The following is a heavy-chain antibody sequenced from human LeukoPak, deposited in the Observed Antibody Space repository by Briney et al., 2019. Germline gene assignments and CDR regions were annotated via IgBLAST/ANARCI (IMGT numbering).Heavy chain of an antibody. CDR1: GYTFTSYA. J-gene: IGHJ3*02. CDR2: INTNTENP. D-gene: IGHD3-10*01. V-gene: IGHV7-4-1*02. CDR3: ARALRGGAFDI. Sequence: ASVKVSCKASGYTFTSYAMNWVRQATGQGLEWMGWINTNTENPTYAQGFTGRFVFSLDTSVSTAYLQISSLKAEDTAAYFCARALRGGAFDIWGQGTMVTVSS.